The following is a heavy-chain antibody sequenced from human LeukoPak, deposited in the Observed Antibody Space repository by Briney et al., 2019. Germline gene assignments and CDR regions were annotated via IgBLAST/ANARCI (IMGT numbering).Heavy chain of an antibody. CDR1: GFTLSSYW. J-gene: IGHJ5*02. Sequence: GGSLRLSCAASGFTLSSYWMSWVRQAPGKGLEWVANIKQDGSEKYYVDSVKGRFTISRDNAKNSLYLQMNGLRAEDTAVYYCAREGTICSSTSCYIPDWFDPWGQGTLVTVSS. CDR3: AREGTICSSTSCYIPDWFDP. D-gene: IGHD2-2*02. CDR2: IKQDGSEK. V-gene: IGHV3-7*01.